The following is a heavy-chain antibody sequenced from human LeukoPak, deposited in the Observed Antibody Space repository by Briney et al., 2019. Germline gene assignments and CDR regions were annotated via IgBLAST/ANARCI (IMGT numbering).Heavy chain of an antibody. J-gene: IGHJ5*02. D-gene: IGHD4-17*01. CDR3: ARGGDNGDYVWVDP. CDR1: GGSISSSSYY. CDR2: IYYSGST. V-gene: IGHV4-39*01. Sequence: PSETLSLTCTVSGGSISSSSYYWGWIRQPPGKGLEWIGSIYYSGSTYYNPSLKSRVTISVDTSKNQFSLKLSSVTAADTAVYYCARGGDNGDYVWVDPWGQGTLVTVSS.